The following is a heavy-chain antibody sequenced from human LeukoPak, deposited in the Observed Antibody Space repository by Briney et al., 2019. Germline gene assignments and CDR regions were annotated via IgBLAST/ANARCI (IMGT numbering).Heavy chain of an antibody. V-gene: IGHV4-39*01. CDR3: ARLPQTGEEAHYLDY. Sequence: SETLSLTCTLSGRSLRSSYYYWGWLRQPPGRGRDWFGSIYDSGSTYKNPSVKSRLPITLDTSKNQFSLKLSSVTAADTAVYYCARLPQTGEEAHYLDYWGQGTLVTVSS. CDR2: IYDSGST. J-gene: IGHJ4*02. CDR1: GRSLRSSYYY. D-gene: IGHD7-27*01.